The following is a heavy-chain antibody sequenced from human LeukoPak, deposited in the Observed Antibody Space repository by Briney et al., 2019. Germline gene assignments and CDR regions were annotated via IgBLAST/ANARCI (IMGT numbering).Heavy chain of an antibody. CDR3: ARQGYSSGSYYFDY. J-gene: IGHJ4*02. CDR2: IYYSGNT. Sequence: SETLSLTCTVSSGSISSYYWSWIRQPPRKGLEWIGHIYYSGNTNYNPSLKSRVTISVDTSKNQFSLKLSSVTAADTAVYYCARQGYSSGSYYFDYWGQGTLVTVSS. D-gene: IGHD6-19*01. CDR1: SGSISSYY. V-gene: IGHV4-59*01.